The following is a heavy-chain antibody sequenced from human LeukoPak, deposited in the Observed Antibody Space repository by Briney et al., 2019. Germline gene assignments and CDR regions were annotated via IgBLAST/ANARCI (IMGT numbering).Heavy chain of an antibody. D-gene: IGHD1-14*01. CDR1: GFSVSTNH. Sequence: GGSLRLSCAVSGFSVSTNHMSWVRQAPGKGLEWVSVIYSGGTTYYADSVKGRFTISRDNSKNTLYLQMNSLRAEDTAVYYCARVKATGAFDIWGQGTMVTVSS. J-gene: IGHJ3*02. CDR3: ARVKATGAFDI. V-gene: IGHV3-53*01. CDR2: IYSGGTT.